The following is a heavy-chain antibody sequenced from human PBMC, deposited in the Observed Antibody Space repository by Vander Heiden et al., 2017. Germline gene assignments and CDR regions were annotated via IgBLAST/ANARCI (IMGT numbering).Heavy chain of an antibody. CDR3: ARVTEWAGTFDY. CDR2: IYYSGST. CDR1: GGSISSGDYY. D-gene: IGHD1-26*01. J-gene: IGHJ4*02. Sequence: QVQLQESGPGLVKPSQTLSLTGTVAGGSISSGDYYWSWIRQPPGKGLEWIGYIYYSGSTYYNPSLKSRVTISVDTSKNQFSLKLSSVTAADTAVYYCARVTEWAGTFDYWGQGTLVTVSS. V-gene: IGHV4-30-4*01.